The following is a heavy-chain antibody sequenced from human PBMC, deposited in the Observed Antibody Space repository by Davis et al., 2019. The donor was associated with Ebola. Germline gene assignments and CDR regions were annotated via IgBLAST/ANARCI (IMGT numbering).Heavy chain of an antibody. V-gene: IGHV1-69*13. CDR2: IIPIFGTA. CDR3: ARELLDYSKNKLYYYYGMDV. CDR1: GGTFSSNA. D-gene: IGHD4-11*01. Sequence: AASVKVSCKASGGTFSSNAISWVRQAPGQGLEWMGGIIPIFGTANYAQKFQGRVTITADESTSTAYMELSSLRTEDSAVFYCARELLDYSKNKLYYYYGMDVWGQGTTVTVSS. J-gene: IGHJ6*02.